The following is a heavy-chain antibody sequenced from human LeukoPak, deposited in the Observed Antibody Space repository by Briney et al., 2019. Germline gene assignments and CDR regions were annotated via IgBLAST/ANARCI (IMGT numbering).Heavy chain of an antibody. CDR2: IYTSGST. J-gene: IGHJ3*02. V-gene: IGHV4-4*07. CDR1: GGSISGYY. Sequence: PSETLSLTCTVSGGSISGYYWSWIRQPAGKGLEWIGRIYTSGSTNYNPSLKSRVTMSVDTSKNQFSLKLSSVTAADTAVYYCASRVYCSSTSCSFDAFDIWGQGTMVTVSS. CDR3: ASRVYCSSTSCSFDAFDI. D-gene: IGHD2-2*01.